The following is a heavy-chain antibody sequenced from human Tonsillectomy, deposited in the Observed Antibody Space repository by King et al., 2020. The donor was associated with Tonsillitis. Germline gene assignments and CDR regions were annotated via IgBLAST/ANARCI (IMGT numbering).Heavy chain of an antibody. CDR1: GGSFGRYV. CDR3: ARGMYCSINICYGGYYYHLDV. V-gene: IGHV1-69*01. Sequence: QLVQSGAEVKKPGSSVKVSCKASGGSFGRYVFSWVRQAPGQGLEWMGGIVPISGTPHYAQNFQGRVTITADESTDTAYMELSSLRSEDTAMYYCARGMYCSINICYGGYYYHLDVWGNGTTVSVSS. J-gene: IGHJ6*03. CDR2: IVPISGTP. D-gene: IGHD2-2*01.